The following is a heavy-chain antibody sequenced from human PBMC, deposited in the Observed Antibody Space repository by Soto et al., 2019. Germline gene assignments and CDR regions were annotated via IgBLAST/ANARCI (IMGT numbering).Heavy chain of an antibody. Sequence: PWGCLRLSCAVGGFTFSGYAMSWVCHDPGKGLECVSGMRGSGGTTYSADSMNGPFTIPRDSSKNTRYLLMSSMSPDDTASHSSAKPTRAAVGTTYFNNRMDAWGKGPPVTVYS. D-gene: IGHD2-15*01. CDR3: AKPTRAAVGTTYFNNRMDA. CDR2: MRGSGGTT. V-gene: IGHV3-23*01. CDR1: GFTFSGYA. J-gene: IGHJ6*04.